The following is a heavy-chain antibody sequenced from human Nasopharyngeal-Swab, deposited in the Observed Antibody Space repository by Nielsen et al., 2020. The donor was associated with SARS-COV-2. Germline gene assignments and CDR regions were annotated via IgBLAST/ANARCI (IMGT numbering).Heavy chain of an antibody. CDR1: GFTFDDYA. D-gene: IGHD3-10*01. Sequence: GGSLRLSCAASGFTFDDYAMHWVRQAPGEGLEWVSGISWNSGSIGYADSVKGRFTISRDNAKNSLYLQMNSLRAEDTALYYCAKDIRAGDYGSGSSYDYWGQGTLVTVSS. CDR2: ISWNSGSI. J-gene: IGHJ4*02. CDR3: AKDIRAGDYGSGSSYDY. V-gene: IGHV3-9*01.